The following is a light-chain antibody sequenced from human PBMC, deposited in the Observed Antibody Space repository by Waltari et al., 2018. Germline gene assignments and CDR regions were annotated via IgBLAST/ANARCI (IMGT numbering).Light chain of an antibody. Sequence: EIVLTQSPGTLSLSPGVRATLSCSASQSVSRSYLSWYQQKPGQAPRLLIYGTSSRSTGIPDRFSGSGSGTDFTLTISRLEPEDFAVYFCQQYTDSPPLTYGGGTRVEIK. CDR3: QQYTDSPPLT. V-gene: IGKV3-20*01. CDR1: QSVSRSY. J-gene: IGKJ4*01. CDR2: GTS.